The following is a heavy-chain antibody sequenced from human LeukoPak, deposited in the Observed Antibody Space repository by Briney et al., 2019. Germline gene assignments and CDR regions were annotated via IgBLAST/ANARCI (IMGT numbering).Heavy chain of an antibody. J-gene: IGHJ6*02. Sequence: GASVKVSCKASGYTFTGYYMHWVRQAPGQELEWMGWINPNSGGTNYAQKFQGRVTMTRDTSISTAYMELSRLRSDDTAVYYCARDESVGDYVWGSYRYLTGYYGMDVWGQGTTVTVSS. D-gene: IGHD3-16*02. CDR1: GYTFTGYY. V-gene: IGHV1-2*02. CDR2: INPNSGGT. CDR3: ARDESVGDYVWGSYRYLTGYYGMDV.